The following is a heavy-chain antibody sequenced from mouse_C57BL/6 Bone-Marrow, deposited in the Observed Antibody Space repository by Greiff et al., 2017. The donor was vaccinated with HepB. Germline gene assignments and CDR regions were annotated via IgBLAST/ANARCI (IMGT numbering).Heavy chain of an antibody. J-gene: IGHJ4*01. CDR2: IYPGSGST. D-gene: IGHD2-3*01. CDR3: ASDGYLYYYAMDY. Sequence: QVQLQQPGAELVKPGASVKMSCKASGYTFTSYWITWVKQRPGQGLEWIGDIYPGSGSTNYNEKFKSKATLTVDTSSSTAYMQLSSLTSEDAAVYYCASDGYLYYYAMDYWGQGTSVTVSS. CDR1: GYTFTSYW. V-gene: IGHV1-55*01.